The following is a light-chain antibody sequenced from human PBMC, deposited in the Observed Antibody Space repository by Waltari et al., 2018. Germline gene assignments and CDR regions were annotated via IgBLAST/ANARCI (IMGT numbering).Light chain of an antibody. CDR2: GGS. J-gene: IGKJ1*01. V-gene: IGKV1-27*01. CDR3: QNYDSAPET. Sequence: DMQMTQSPSSPAASVGDRDTITCRASQGIGNSLAWYQHKSGILPDLLIYGGSTLQSGVPSRFSGSGYGTDFTLTISSLQPEDVATYYCQNYDSAPETFGQGTKVEIK. CDR1: QGIGNS.